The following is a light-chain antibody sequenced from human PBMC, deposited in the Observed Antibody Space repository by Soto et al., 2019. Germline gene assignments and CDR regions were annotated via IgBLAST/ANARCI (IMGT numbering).Light chain of an antibody. CDR2: DVS. J-gene: IGLJ3*02. Sequence: QSALTQPRSVSGSPGQSVTISCTGTSSDVGGYNYVSWYQQHPGKAPKLMIYDVSNRPSGVPDRFSGSKSGNTASLTISGLQAEDEADSYCCSYAGSYTWGFGGGTKLTFL. V-gene: IGLV2-11*01. CDR1: SSDVGGYNY. CDR3: CSYAGSYTWG.